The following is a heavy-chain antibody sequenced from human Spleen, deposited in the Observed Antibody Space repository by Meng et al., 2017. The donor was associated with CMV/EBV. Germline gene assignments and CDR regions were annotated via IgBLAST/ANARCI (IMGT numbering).Heavy chain of an antibody. CDR1: GYTFISYG. J-gene: IGHJ6*02. CDR3: ARGNDFWSGEWYYYGMDV. Sequence: ASVKVSCKASGYTFISYGISWLRQAPGQGLEWMGWISPYNGKTNYAQKFQGRVTVTRDTSTSTGYMELSSLRSEDTAVYYCARGNDFWSGEWYYYGMDVWGQGTTVTVSS. V-gene: IGHV1-18*01. D-gene: IGHD3-3*01. CDR2: ISPYNGKT.